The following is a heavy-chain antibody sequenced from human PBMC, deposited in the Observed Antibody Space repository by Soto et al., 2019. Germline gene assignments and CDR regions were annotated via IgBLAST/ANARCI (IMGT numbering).Heavy chain of an antibody. V-gene: IGHV3-48*02. CDR3: ARALSWGSKWYYYMDV. CDR2: ISSSSTNI. Sequence: EVQLVESGGGLVQPGGSLRLSCAASGFTISGNAMNWVRQAPGRGLEWGSYISSSSTNIHYADSVRGRFTISRDNAKNALYLQMNSLRDEDTAVYRCARALSWGSKWYYYMDVWGKGTTVTVSS. D-gene: IGHD3-16*01. J-gene: IGHJ6*03. CDR1: GFTISGNA.